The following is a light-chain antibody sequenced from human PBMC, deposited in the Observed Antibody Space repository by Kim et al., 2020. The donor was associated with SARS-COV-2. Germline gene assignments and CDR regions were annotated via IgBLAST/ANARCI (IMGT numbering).Light chain of an antibody. Sequence: CASVGDRVTITCRASQSIRSYLNWYQQKPGKAPKLLIYAASSLQSGVPSRFSGSGSGTDFTLTISSLQPEDFATYYCQQSYSTPRTFGQGTKLEIK. J-gene: IGKJ2*01. CDR2: AAS. CDR3: QQSYSTPRT. V-gene: IGKV1-39*01. CDR1: QSIRSY.